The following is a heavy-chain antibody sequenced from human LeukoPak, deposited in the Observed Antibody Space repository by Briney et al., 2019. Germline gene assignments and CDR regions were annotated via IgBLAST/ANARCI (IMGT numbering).Heavy chain of an antibody. Sequence: ASETLSLTCTVSGGSISSSTHYWGWVRQSPRKGLEWIGYIYHSGSTYYNPSLKSRVTISVDRSKNQFSLKLSSVTAADTAVYYCARDGVTTRSHYWGQGTLVTVSS. CDR2: IYHSGST. CDR1: GGSISSSTHY. J-gene: IGHJ4*02. D-gene: IGHD4-11*01. V-gene: IGHV4-39*07. CDR3: ARDGVTTRSHY.